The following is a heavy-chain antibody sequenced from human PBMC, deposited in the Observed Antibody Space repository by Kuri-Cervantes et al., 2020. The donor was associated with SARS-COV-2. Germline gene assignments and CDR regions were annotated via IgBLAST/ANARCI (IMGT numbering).Heavy chain of an antibody. V-gene: IGHV1-69*05. CDR3: AREAAEGVAFDI. Sequence: SVKVSCNASGGTFSSYAISWVRQAPGQGLEWMGGIIPIFGTANYAQKFQGRVTITTDESTSTAYMELSSLRSEDTAVYYCAREAAEGVAFDIWGQGTMVTVSS. J-gene: IGHJ3*02. CDR1: GGTFSSYA. CDR2: IIPIFGTA.